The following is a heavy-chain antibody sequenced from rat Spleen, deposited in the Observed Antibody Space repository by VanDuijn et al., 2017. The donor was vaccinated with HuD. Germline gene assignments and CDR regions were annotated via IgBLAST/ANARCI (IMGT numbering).Heavy chain of an antibody. V-gene: IGHV5-19*01. CDR1: GFTFRNSG. CDR3: ISSYNNLFDS. Sequence: EVQLVESGGGLVQPGRSLKLSCAASGFTFRNSGMHWIRQAPTKGLEWVASISPSGGSTYYRDSVKGRFTISRDNAKSSLSLQMDSLRSEDTATYYCISSYNNLFDSWGQGVMVTVSS. CDR2: ISPSGGST. J-gene: IGHJ2*01. D-gene: IGHD1-10*01.